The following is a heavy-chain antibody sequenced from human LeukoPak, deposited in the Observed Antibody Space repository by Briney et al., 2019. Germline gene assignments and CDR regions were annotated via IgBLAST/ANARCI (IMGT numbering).Heavy chain of an antibody. D-gene: IGHD5-24*01. Sequence: GRSLRLPCAASGFTFSSYAMHWVRQAPGKGLEWVAVISYDGSNKYYADSVKGRFTISRDNSKNTLYLQMNSLRAEDTAVYYCAGNRWLQRYYFDYWGQGTLVTVSS. V-gene: IGHV3-30-3*01. CDR3: AGNRWLQRYYFDY. CDR2: ISYDGSNK. CDR1: GFTFSSYA. J-gene: IGHJ4*02.